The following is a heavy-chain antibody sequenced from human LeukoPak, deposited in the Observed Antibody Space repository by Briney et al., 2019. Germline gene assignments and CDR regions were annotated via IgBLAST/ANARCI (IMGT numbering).Heavy chain of an antibody. D-gene: IGHD6-19*01. CDR2: IYTSGST. Sequence: PSETLSLTSMLPGGSISRYYWCWISPPARGGVGWIGHIYTSGSTNYTPSLKSRVSISVDKSKNQFCLKLSSVTAADTAVYYCARCLPGIAVAGRPKTRGYYMDVWGKGTTVTVSS. CDR1: GGSISRYY. J-gene: IGHJ6*03. CDR3: ARCLPGIAVAGRPKTRGYYMDV. V-gene: IGHV4-4*07.